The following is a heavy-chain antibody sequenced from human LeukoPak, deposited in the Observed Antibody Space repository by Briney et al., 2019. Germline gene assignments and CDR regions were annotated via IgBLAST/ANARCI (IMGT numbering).Heavy chain of an antibody. V-gene: IGHV3-48*01. Sequence: GGSLRLSCAASGFTFSSYTMNWVRQPPGKGLEWVSNIGTSSTSIYYADSVKGRFTISRDNAKNSLYLQMNSLRADDTAVYYCARFAAGGSYYYYMDVWGKGTTVTVSS. CDR1: GFTFSSYT. CDR2: IGTSSTSI. D-gene: IGHD6-25*01. CDR3: ARFAAGGSYYYYMDV. J-gene: IGHJ6*03.